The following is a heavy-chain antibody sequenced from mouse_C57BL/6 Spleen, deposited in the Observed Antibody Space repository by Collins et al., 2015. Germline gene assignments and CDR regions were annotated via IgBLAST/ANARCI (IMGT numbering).Heavy chain of an antibody. D-gene: IGHD1-1*01. CDR1: GYSITSDYA. Sequence: DVQLQESGPGLVKPSQSLSLTCTVTGYSITSDYAWNWIRQFPGNKLEWMGYISYSGSTSYNPSLKSRISITRDTSKNRFFLQSNSVTTEDTATYYCASGSSYFDVWGAGTTVTVSS. J-gene: IGHJ1*01. CDR2: ISYSGST. CDR3: ASGSSYFDV. V-gene: IGHV3-2*02.